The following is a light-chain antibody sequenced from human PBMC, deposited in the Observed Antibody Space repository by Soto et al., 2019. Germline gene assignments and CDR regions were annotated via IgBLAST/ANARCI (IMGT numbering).Light chain of an antibody. CDR1: QSVSSSY. V-gene: IGKV3-20*01. CDR2: GAS. J-gene: IGKJ2*01. CDR3: QQYGRSGYT. Sequence: EIVLTQSPGTLSLSPGERATLSCRASQSVSSSYLAWYQQKPGQAPGLLIYGASSRATGIPDRFSGSGSGTDFTLTISRLEPEDFAVYYCQQYGRSGYTFGQGTKLEIK.